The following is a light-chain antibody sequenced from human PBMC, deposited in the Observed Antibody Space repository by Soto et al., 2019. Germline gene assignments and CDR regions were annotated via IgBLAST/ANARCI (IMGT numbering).Light chain of an antibody. CDR3: QQYDDWPLP. CDR2: DAF. CDR1: ENVKNR. Sequence: EKVMTQSPATLSVSPGERATISCRASENVKNRLAWYQQKPGQAPRLLIYDAFTRATGIPARFSGSASGTEFTLTISSLQSEDFAVYYCQQYDDWPLPLGGGTKVEIK. J-gene: IGKJ4*01. V-gene: IGKV3-15*01.